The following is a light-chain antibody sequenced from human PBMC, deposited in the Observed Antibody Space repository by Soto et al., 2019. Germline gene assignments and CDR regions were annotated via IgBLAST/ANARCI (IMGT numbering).Light chain of an antibody. CDR3: QQYGSSPPIT. CDR2: DAS. CDR1: QSVSSY. Sequence: ETVMTQSPATLSLSPGERATLSCRASQSVSSYLAWYQQKPGQAPRLLIYDASNRATGIPARFSGSGSGTDFTLTISSLEPEDFAVYYCQQYGSSPPITFGQGTRLEIK. V-gene: IGKV3-20*01. J-gene: IGKJ5*01.